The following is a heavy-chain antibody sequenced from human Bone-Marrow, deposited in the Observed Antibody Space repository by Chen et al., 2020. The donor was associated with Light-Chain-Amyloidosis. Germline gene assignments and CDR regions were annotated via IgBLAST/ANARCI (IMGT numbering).Heavy chain of an antibody. CDR2: IYPDYSDA. CDR1: GYTSPNYW. CDR3: ARRREGYNFDY. D-gene: IGHD5-12*01. Sequence: EVQLEQSGPEVKKPGESLKISCKGSGYTSPNYWIGWVRQMPGKGREWMGVIYPDYSDARNSPSLEGQVTISADNSITTAYLQWRSLKASDTAMYYFARRREGYNFDYWGQGTLVTVSS. V-gene: IGHV5-51*01. J-gene: IGHJ4*02.